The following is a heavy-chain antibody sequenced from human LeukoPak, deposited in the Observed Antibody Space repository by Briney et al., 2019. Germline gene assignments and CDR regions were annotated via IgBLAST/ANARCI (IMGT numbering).Heavy chain of an antibody. D-gene: IGHD1-26*01. V-gene: IGHV3-49*04. CDR2: IRSKAYGGTT. CDR3: TRADELLDYFDY. J-gene: IGHJ4*02. Sequence: GPLRLSCTASGFTFGDYAMSWVRQAPGKGLEWVGFIRSKAYGGTTEYAASVKGRFTISRDDSKSIAYLQMNSLKTEDTAVYYCTRADELLDYFDYWGQGTLVTVSS. CDR1: GFTFGDYA.